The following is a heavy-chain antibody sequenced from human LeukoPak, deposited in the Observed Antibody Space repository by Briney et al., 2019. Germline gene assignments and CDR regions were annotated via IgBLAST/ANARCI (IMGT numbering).Heavy chain of an antibody. V-gene: IGHV4-59*01. J-gene: IGHJ3*02. CDR1: GGSISSYY. Sequence: PSETLSLTCTVSGGSISSYYWSWIRQPPGKGLEWIGYIYYSGSTNYNPSLKSRVTISVDTSKNQFSLELSSVTAADTAVYYCARDRNCSGGSCYWRAAFDIWGQGTMVTVSS. CDR2: IYYSGST. D-gene: IGHD2-15*01. CDR3: ARDRNCSGGSCYWRAAFDI.